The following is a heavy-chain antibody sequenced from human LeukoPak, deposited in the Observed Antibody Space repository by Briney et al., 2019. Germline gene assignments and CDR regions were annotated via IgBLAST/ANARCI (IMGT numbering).Heavy chain of an antibody. CDR2: INHSGSA. V-gene: IGHV4-34*01. Sequence: ETLSLTCAVYGGSFSGYYWSWIRQPPGKGLEWIGEINHSGSAIYNPSLKSRVTISVDKSKNQFSLKLSSVTAADTAVYYCAREGVGQWLVPIYYYYYYMDVWGKGTTVTVSS. J-gene: IGHJ6*03. D-gene: IGHD6-19*01. CDR3: AREGVGQWLVPIYYYYYYMDV. CDR1: GGSFSGYY.